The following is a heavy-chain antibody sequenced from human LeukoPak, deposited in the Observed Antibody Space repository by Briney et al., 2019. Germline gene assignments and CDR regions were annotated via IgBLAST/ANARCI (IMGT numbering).Heavy chain of an antibody. CDR3: ARGRIEAYDSSGYYLNY. CDR1: GFTFSSYG. Sequence: GGSLRLSCAASGFTFSSYGMHWVRQAPGKGLEWVAFIRYDGSNKYYADSVKGRFTISRDNSKNTLYLQMNSLRAEDTAVYYCARGRIEAYDSSGYYLNYWGQGTLVTVSS. D-gene: IGHD3-22*01. CDR2: IRYDGSNK. J-gene: IGHJ4*02. V-gene: IGHV3-30*02.